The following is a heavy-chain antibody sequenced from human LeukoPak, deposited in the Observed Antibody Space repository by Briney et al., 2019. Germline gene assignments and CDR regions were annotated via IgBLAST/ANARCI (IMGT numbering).Heavy chain of an antibody. CDR1: GFTFSSYA. V-gene: IGHV3-43*02. CDR2: ISGDGGDT. J-gene: IGHJ4*02. D-gene: IGHD3-3*01. Sequence: GGSLRLSXAASGFTFSSYAMSWVRQAPGKGLECVSLISGDGGDTYYADSVKGRFTISRDNSKNSLYLQMNSLRAEDSALYYCAKDEWFIYRADFILDYWGQGTLVTVSS. CDR3: AKDEWFIYRADFILDY.